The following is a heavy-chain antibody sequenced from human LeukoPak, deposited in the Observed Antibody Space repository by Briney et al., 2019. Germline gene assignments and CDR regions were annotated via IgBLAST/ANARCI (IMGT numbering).Heavy chain of an antibody. CDR2: VRGRGGST. D-gene: IGHD5-18*01. CDR1: GFTFTSSA. CDR3: AKGGDIQLWSSYFDY. Sequence: GGSLRISTQTPGFTFTSSAMTLGSQALGKGLDWVSAVRGRGGSTYYAGSVNGRFTISRDNSKNSLYLQMNSLRAVDTAVYYCAKGGDIQLWSSYFDYWGQGTLVTVSS. J-gene: IGHJ4*02. V-gene: IGHV3-23*01.